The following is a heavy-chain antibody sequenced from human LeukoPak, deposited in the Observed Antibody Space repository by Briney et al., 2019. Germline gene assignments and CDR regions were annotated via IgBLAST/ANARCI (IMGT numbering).Heavy chain of an antibody. J-gene: IGHJ4*02. CDR3: AKTANYYDSSGYGGFDY. CDR2: ISGSGGST. CDR1: GGSISSSN. Sequence: ETLSLTCAVSGGSISSSNWWSWVRQPPGKGLEWVSAISGSGGSTYYADSVKGRFTISRDNSKNTLYLQMNSLRAEDTAVYYCAKTANYYDSSGYGGFDYWGQGTLVTVSS. D-gene: IGHD3-22*01. V-gene: IGHV3-23*01.